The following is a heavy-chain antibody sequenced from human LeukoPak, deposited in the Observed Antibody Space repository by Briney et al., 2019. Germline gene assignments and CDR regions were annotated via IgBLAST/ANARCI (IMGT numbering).Heavy chain of an antibody. CDR2: ISGSCGST. V-gene: IGHV3-23*01. J-gene: IGHJ5*02. CDR3: AKDPAYGSGENWFDP. Sequence: PGGSLRLSCAASGFTFSSYAMSWVRQAPGKGLEWVSAISGSCGSTYYADSVKGRFTISRDNSKNTLYLQMNSLRAEDTAIYYCAKDPAYGSGENWFDPWGQGTLVTVSS. CDR1: GFTFSSYA. D-gene: IGHD3-10*01.